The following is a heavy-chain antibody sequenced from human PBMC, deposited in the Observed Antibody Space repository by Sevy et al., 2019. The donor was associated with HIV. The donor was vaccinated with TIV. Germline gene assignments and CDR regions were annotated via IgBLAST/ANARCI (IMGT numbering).Heavy chain of an antibody. V-gene: IGHV3-23*01. J-gene: IGHJ4*02. CDR3: AEWEYDSSGYYYPPDFDY. D-gene: IGHD3-22*01. CDR2: ISGSGGST. CDR1: GFTFSSYA. Sequence: GGSLRLSCAASGFTFSSYAMSWVRQAPGKGLEWVSAISGSGGSTYYADSVKGRFTISRDNSKNTLYLQMNSLRAEDTAVYYCAEWEYDSSGYYYPPDFDYWGQGTLVTVSS.